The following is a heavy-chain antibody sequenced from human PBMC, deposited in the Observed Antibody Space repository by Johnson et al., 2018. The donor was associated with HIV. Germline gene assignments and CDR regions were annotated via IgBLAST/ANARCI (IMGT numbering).Heavy chain of an antibody. J-gene: IGHJ3*02. D-gene: IGHD2-15*01. CDR3: ARGCGSRSGGPCYDPFDI. CDR2: ISHDGSNK. Sequence: QVQLVESGGGVVQPGTSLRLSCAASGFTFSYYAIFWVRQAPGKGLEWVAVISHDGSNKYYADSVKGRFTISRDNSKNTLYLQMNSLTPEDTAVYYCARGCGSRSGGPCYDPFDIWGQGTMVTVSS. CDR1: GFTFSYYA. V-gene: IGHV3-30-3*01.